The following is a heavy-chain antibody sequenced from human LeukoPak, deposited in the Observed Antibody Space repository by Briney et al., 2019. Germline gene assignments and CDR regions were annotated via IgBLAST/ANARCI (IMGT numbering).Heavy chain of an antibody. CDR2: IYTSGST. CDR3: ARGGYYYDSSGYFDY. D-gene: IGHD3-22*01. V-gene: IGHV4-4*09. CDR1: GGSISSYY. Sequence: SETLSLTCTVSGGSISSYYWTWIRQPPGKGLEWIGYIYTSGSTDYNPSLKSRVTISLDTSKNQFSLKLSSVTAADTAVYYCARGGYYYDSSGYFDYWGQGTLVTVSS. J-gene: IGHJ4*02.